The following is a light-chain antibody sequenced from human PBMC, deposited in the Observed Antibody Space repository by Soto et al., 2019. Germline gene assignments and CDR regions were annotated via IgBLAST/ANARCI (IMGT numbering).Light chain of an antibody. CDR1: QSISSN. CDR3: QQRSNWPPLT. CDR2: DAS. J-gene: IGKJ4*01. V-gene: IGKV3-11*01. Sequence: VMTQSPATLSVSPWERSTLSCGASQSISSNLAWYQQKPGQAPRLLIYDASNRATGIPARFSGSGSGTDFTLTISSLEPEDFAVYYCQQRSNWPPLTFGGGTKVDIK.